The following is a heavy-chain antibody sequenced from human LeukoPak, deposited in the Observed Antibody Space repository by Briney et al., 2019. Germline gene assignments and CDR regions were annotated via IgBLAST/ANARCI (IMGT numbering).Heavy chain of an antibody. V-gene: IGHV3-15*01. CDR2: IKSKTDGGTT. Sequence: GGSLRLSCAASRFTFSNAWMSWVRQAPGKGLEWVGRIKSKTDGGTTDYAAPVKGRFTISRDDSKNTLYLQMNSLKTEDTAVYYCTTSVGGSGSYTLFDYWGQGTLVTVSS. CDR3: TTSVGGSGSYTLFDY. D-gene: IGHD3-10*01. J-gene: IGHJ4*02. CDR1: RFTFSNAW.